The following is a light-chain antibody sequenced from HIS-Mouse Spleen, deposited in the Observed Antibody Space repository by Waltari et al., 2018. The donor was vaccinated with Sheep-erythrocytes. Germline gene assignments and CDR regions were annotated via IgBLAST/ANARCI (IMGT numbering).Light chain of an antibody. CDR1: SRVVWSYNL. CDR3: CSYAGSSTPWV. V-gene: IGLV2-23*01. J-gene: IGLJ3*02. Sequence: QSALTQPAPVSGSPGQSLTLPCTRTSRVVWSYNLFYWYQQHPGKAPKPMFYESSKRPSGVSNRFSGSKSGNTASLTISGLQAEDEADYYCCSYAGSSTPWVFGGGTKLTVL. CDR2: ESS.